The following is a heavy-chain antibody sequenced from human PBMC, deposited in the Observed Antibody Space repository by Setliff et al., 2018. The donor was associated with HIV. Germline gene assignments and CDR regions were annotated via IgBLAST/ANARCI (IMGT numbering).Heavy chain of an antibody. Sequence: PSETLSLTCSVSGGSINSHYWSWIRQTPGKGLEWIGYVYYNGNTNNNPSLRSRVTISVDTAKNQFSLKLSSVTAADTAVYYCARLRGSYDFSNWFDPWGQGTQVTVSS. CDR3: ARLRGSYDFSNWFDP. CDR1: GGSINSHY. V-gene: IGHV4-59*11. J-gene: IGHJ5*02. D-gene: IGHD3-3*01. CDR2: VYYNGNT.